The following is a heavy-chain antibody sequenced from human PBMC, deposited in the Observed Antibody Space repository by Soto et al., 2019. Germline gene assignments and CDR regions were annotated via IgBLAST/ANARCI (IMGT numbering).Heavy chain of an antibody. Sequence: QVQLVESGGGVVQPGRSLRLSCAASGFTFSSYGMHWVRQAPGKGLEWVAVISYDGSNKYYADSVKGRFTISRDNSKKTLYLQMNSLRAEDTAVYYCAKDGIAAAGFDYWGQGTLVTVSS. D-gene: IGHD6-13*01. CDR2: ISYDGSNK. CDR1: GFTFSSYG. J-gene: IGHJ4*02. V-gene: IGHV3-30*18. CDR3: AKDGIAAAGFDY.